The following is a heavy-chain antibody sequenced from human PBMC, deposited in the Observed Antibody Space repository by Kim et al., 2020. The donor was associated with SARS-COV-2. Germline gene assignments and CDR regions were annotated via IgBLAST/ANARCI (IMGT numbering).Heavy chain of an antibody. V-gene: IGHV5-51*01. J-gene: IGHJ4*02. CDR1: GSKVSTYW. Sequence: GESLKISCQASGSKVSTYWIGWVRQLPGKGLELMGVIHPRDSDVRYSQSFQGLVTISTDGSCAYLHLSALKASDTAFYYCATGPGVITNYYFEIWGQGTL. D-gene: IGHD3-16*02. CDR3: ATGPGVITNYYFEI. CDR2: IHPRDSDV.